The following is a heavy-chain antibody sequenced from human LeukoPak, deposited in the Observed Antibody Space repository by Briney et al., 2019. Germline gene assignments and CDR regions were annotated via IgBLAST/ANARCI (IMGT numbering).Heavy chain of an antibody. V-gene: IGHV1-46*01. CDR2: INPSGGST. J-gene: IGHJ4*02. CDR3: ARGYSYGYFDY. Sequence: GASVKVSCKASGYTFTTYYVHWVRQAPGQGLEWMGIINPSGGSTTYAQKFQGRVTMTRDTSISTAYMELSRLRSDDTAVYYCARGYSYGYFDYWGQGTLVTVSS. D-gene: IGHD5-18*01. CDR1: GYTFTTYY.